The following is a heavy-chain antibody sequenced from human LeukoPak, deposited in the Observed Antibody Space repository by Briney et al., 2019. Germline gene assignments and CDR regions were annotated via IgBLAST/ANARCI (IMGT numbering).Heavy chain of an antibody. D-gene: IGHD3-22*01. CDR3: AKRGVVIRVILVGFHKEAYYFDS. J-gene: IGHJ4*02. CDR2: ISGSGGGT. V-gene: IGHV3-23*01. Sequence: GGSLRLSCAVSGITLSNYGMSWVRQAPGKGLEWVAGISGSGGGTNYADSVKGRFTISRDNPKNTLYLQMNGLRAEDTAVYSCAKRGVVIRVILVGFHKEAYYFDSWGQGALVTVSS. CDR1: GITLSNYG.